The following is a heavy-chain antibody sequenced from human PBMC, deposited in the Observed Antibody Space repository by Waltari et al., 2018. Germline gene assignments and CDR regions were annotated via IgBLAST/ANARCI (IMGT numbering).Heavy chain of an antibody. CDR1: GFTLSSSG. D-gene: IGHD3-9*01. J-gene: IGHJ6*02. CDR2: IKMDGSTT. Sequence: DVQLVESGGGLVQPGGSLRPSCAASGFTLSSSGKHWVRQAPGKGLVWVSRIKMDGSTTDYADSVKGRFTISRDNAKNRLYLHMNSLRTEDTAVYYCAKVGILTGYNYGIDVWGQGTTVTVSS. V-gene: IGHV3-74*01. CDR3: AKVGILTGYNYGIDV.